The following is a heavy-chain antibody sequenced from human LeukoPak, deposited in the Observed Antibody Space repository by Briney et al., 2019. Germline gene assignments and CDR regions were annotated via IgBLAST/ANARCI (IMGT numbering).Heavy chain of an antibody. J-gene: IGHJ5*02. Sequence: PSETLSLTCTVSGGSISSYDWSWIRQPPGKGLEWIGNIYNSGGTNYNPSLKSRVTTSVDTSKNQFSLKLTSVTAADTAVYYCARYRGNSNGGFDPWGQGTLVTVSS. CDR2: IYNSGGT. CDR1: GGSISSYD. V-gene: IGHV4-59*01. D-gene: IGHD4-23*01. CDR3: ARYRGNSNGGFDP.